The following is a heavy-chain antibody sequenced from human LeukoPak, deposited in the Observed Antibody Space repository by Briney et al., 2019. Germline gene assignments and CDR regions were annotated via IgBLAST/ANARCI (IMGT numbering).Heavy chain of an antibody. CDR2: IYYSGST. J-gene: IGHJ4*02. Sequence: PSETLSLTCTVSGGSISSGGYYWSWIRQHPGQGLEWIGYIYYSGSTYYNPSLKSRVTISVDTSKNQFSLKLSSVTAADTAVYYCALAGSGYADYWGQGTLVTVSS. CDR3: ALAGSGYADY. D-gene: IGHD3-3*01. V-gene: IGHV4-31*03. CDR1: GGSISSGGYY.